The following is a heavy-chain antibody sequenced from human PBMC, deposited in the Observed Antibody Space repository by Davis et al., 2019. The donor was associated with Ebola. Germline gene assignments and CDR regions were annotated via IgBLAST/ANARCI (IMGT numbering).Heavy chain of an antibody. V-gene: IGHV3-23*01. J-gene: IGHJ4*02. D-gene: IGHD2-15*01. CDR1: GFTFSSYA. CDR2: ISGSGGST. Sequence: GESLKISCAASGFTFSSYAMSWVRQAPGKGLEWVSAISGSGGSTYYADSVKGRFTISRDNSKNTLYLQMNSLRAEDTAVYYCAKDYFDWDIVVVVAATGGIDYWGQGTLVTVSS. CDR3: AKDYFDWDIVVVVAATGGIDY.